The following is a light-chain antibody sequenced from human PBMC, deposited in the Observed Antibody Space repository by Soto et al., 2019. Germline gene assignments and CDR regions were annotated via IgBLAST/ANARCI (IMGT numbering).Light chain of an antibody. CDR2: DAS. Sequence: EIVLTQSPATLSLSPGERATLSCGASQSLSGSYLAWYQQKPGLAPRLLIYDASSRATGIPDRFSGSGSGTDFTLTISRLEPGEFAVYYCQQYGSSPLTFGGGTKVDIK. J-gene: IGKJ4*01. CDR3: QQYGSSPLT. CDR1: QSLSGSY. V-gene: IGKV3D-20*01.